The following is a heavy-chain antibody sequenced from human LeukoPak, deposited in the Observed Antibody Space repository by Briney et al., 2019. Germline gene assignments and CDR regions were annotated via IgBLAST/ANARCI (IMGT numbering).Heavy chain of an antibody. V-gene: IGHV4-4*02. J-gene: IGHJ4*02. CDR2: IYHSGST. CDR3: ASARAGVFDY. Sequence: PSETLSLTCAVSGGSISSSNWWSWVRQPPGKGLEWIGEIYHSGSTNYNPSLKSRVTISVDTSKNQFSLKLSSVTAADTAVYYCASARAGVFDYWGQGTLVTVSS. CDR1: GGSISSSNW. D-gene: IGHD3-10*01.